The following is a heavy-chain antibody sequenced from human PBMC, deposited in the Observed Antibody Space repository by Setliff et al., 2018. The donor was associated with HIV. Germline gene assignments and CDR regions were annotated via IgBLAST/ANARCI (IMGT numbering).Heavy chain of an antibody. Sequence: NPSETLSLTCTVSGGSISSQYWSWIRQPQGKGLEWIGYIYYTGTTHYHPSLKSRVAMSVDTSKNQFSLDLTSLTPADTAVYYCARLRVISASQTFDHWGRGMLVTVSS. D-gene: IGHD3-3*02. CDR2: IYYTGTT. V-gene: IGHV4-59*11. CDR1: GGSISSQY. CDR3: ARLRVISASQTFDH. J-gene: IGHJ4*02.